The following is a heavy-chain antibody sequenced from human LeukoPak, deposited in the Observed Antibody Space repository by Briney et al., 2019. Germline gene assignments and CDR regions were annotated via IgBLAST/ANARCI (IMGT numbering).Heavy chain of an antibody. CDR3: VLGLRYFDWLFTDYFDY. V-gene: IGHV3-23*01. Sequence: GGSLRLSCAASGFTFSSYGMSWVRQAPGKGLEWVSAISGSGGSTYYADSVKGRFTISRDNSKNTLYLQMNSLRAEDTAVYYCVLGLRYFDWLFTDYFDYCGQGTLVTVCS. J-gene: IGHJ4*02. CDR2: ISGSGGST. D-gene: IGHD3-9*01. CDR1: GFTFSSYG.